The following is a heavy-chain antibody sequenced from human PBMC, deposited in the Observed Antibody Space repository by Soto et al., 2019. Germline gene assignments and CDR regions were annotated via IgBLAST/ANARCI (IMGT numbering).Heavy chain of an antibody. V-gene: IGHV3-30*18. CDR2: ISYDGSDK. J-gene: IGHJ4*02. Sequence: QVQLVESGGGVVQPGRSLRVSCAASGFTFSSYGMNWVRQAPGKGLEWVAIISYDGSDKYYADSVKGRFTISRDKSKNTLYLQMNSLRGEDTAVYYCAKNPESYAWGLEGYCDYWGQGTLVTVSS. CDR3: AKNPESYAWGLEGYCDY. CDR1: GFTFSSYG. D-gene: IGHD3-16*01.